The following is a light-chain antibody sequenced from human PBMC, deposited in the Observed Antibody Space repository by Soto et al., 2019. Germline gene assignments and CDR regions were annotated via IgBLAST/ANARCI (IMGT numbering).Light chain of an antibody. J-gene: IGKJ1*01. V-gene: IGKV1-39*01. CDR3: QQSFTSPPT. CDR2: AAS. Sequence: DIQMTQSPSSLSASVGDRVTITCRASQSISSYLNWYQQKPGKAPKLLIYAASSLQSGVPSRFSGTESGTDFTLTISNLQPEDFATYYCQQSFTSPPTFGQGTKVEIK. CDR1: QSISSY.